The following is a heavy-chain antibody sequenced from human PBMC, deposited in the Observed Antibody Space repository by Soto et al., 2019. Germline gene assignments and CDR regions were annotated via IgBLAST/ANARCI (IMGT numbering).Heavy chain of an antibody. CDR1: GYSFTSYW. V-gene: IGHV5-51*01. CDR3: ARHHGSPGSYFGLDV. D-gene: IGHD6-13*01. J-gene: IGHJ6*02. Sequence: GESLKISCNGSGYSFTSYWINWVRQMPGKGLEWMGIIYPGDSDTRCSPSFQGQVTISADKSIDTAYLQWRSLKASDTAVYYCARHHGSPGSYFGLDVWGQGTTVTVSS. CDR2: IYPGDSDT.